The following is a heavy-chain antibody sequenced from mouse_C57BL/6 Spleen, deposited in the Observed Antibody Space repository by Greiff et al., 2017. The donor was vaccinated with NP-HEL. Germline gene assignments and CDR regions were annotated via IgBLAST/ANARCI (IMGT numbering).Heavy chain of an antibody. D-gene: IGHD4-1*02. CDR2: IDPETGGT. CDR3: TRPTAAWFAY. V-gene: IGHV1-15*01. Sequence: VQLQESGAELVRPGASVTLSCKASGYTFTDYEMHWVKQTPVHGLEWIGAIDPETGGTAYNQKFKGKAILTADKSSSTAYMELRSLTSEDSAVYYCTRPTAAWFAYWGQGTLVTVSA. CDR1: GYTFTDYE. J-gene: IGHJ3*01.